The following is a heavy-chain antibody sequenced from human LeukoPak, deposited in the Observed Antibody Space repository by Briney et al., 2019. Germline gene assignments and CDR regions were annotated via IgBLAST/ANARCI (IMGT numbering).Heavy chain of an antibody. CDR1: GFSLSSYW. V-gene: IGHV3-74*01. CDR2: INSDESSI. D-gene: IGHD3-10*01. Sequence: GGSLRLSCAASGFSLSSYWMHWVRQGPGKGLVWVSRINSDESSISYADSVKGRFSISRDNAKNTLYLQMNNVRAEDTAVYYCARGYGDWFDPWGQGTLVTVSS. J-gene: IGHJ5*02. CDR3: ARGYGDWFDP.